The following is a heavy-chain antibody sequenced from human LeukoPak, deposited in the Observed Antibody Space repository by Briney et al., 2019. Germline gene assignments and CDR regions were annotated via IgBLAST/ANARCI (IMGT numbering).Heavy chain of an antibody. V-gene: IGHV3-30*02. CDR2: IRYDGSNK. J-gene: IGHJ4*02. CDR1: GFTFSSYG. D-gene: IGHD3-9*01. Sequence: QPGGSLRLSCAASGFTFSSYGMHWVRQAPGKGLEWVAFIRYDGSNKYYTDSVKGRFTISRDNSRNTVYLQMNSLRAEDTAIYYCAKDSLTGTGPYYFDCWGQGTLVTVSS. CDR3: AKDSLTGTGPYYFDC.